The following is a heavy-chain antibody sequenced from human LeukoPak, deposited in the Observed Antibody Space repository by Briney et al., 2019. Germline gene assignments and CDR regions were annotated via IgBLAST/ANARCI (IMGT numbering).Heavy chain of an antibody. CDR3: ARDQRDCSGGSCYRWIDY. D-gene: IGHD2-15*01. V-gene: IGHV3-33*01. CDR2: IWYDGSNK. CDR1: GFTFSSYG. J-gene: IGHJ4*02. Sequence: GGSLRLSCAASGFTFSSYGMHWVRQAPGKGLEWVAVIWYDGSNKYYADSVKGRFTISRDNSKNTLYLQMNSLRAEDTAVYYCARDQRDCSGGSCYRWIDYWGQGTLVTISS.